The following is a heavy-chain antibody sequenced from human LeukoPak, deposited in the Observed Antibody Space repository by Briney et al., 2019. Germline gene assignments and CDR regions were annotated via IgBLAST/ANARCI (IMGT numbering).Heavy chain of an antibody. Sequence: SQTLSLTRTVSGGSISSGGYYWSWIRQHPGKGLEGIGYIYYSGSTYYNPSLKSRVTISVDTSKNQFSLKLSSVTAADAAVYYCARDGYGGNSYAFDIWGQGTMVTVSS. CDR1: GGSISSGGYY. CDR2: IYYSGST. D-gene: IGHD4-23*01. J-gene: IGHJ3*02. V-gene: IGHV4-31*03. CDR3: ARDGYGGNSYAFDI.